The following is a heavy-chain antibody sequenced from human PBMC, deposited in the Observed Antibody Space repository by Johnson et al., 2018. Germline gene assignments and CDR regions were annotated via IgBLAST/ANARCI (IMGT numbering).Heavy chain of an antibody. J-gene: IGHJ6*03. CDR2: INSDRGFT. CDR1: GFTFRSYW. V-gene: IGHV3-74*01. D-gene: IGHD3-10*01. CDR3: ARGSTGASGGNYYYYMDV. Sequence: VQLRESGGGLVQPGGSLRLPCAASGFTFRSYWMHWVRQAPGTGLVWVSRINSDRGFTGYADSVKGRFAVSRANDKNSLYLKTSRLRDDDKARYYCARGSTGASGGNYYYYMDVWGKGTTVTVSS.